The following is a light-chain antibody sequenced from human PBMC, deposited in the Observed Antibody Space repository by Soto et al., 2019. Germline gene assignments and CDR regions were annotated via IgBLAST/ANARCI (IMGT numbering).Light chain of an antibody. CDR3: QQYDSSWT. CDR2: DIS. V-gene: IGKV3-20*01. Sequence: EIVLTQSPGTLSLSPGERATLSCRASQSLPSKFLAWYQQKPGQAPILLIYDISRRATGIPDWFSGSGSGTDFTLTSGTLEPEDFAVYYCQQYDSSWTFGRGPTVEIK. CDR1: QSLPSKF. J-gene: IGKJ1*01.